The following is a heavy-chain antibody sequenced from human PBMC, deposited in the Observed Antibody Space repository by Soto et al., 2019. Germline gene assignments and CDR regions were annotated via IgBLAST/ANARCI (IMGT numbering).Heavy chain of an antibody. Sequence: QVQLVESGGGVVQPGRSLRLSCAASGFTFSSYAMHWVRQAPGKGLEWVAVLRYDGSNIYYADSVKGRFTISRDNSKNTLYLQMNSLRVEDTAVYYCVRDGVGGTAFFGYFDYWGQGTLVTVSS. V-gene: IGHV3-33*08. D-gene: IGHD1-26*01. CDR1: GFTFSSYA. CDR3: VRDGVGGTAFFGYFDY. J-gene: IGHJ4*02. CDR2: LRYDGSNI.